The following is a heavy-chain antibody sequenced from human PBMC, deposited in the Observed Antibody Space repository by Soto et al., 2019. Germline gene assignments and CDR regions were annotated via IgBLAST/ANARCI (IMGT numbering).Heavy chain of an antibody. CDR2: IYHSGST. J-gene: IGHJ5*02. Sequence: SETLSLTCAVSGGSISSSNWWSWVRQPPGKGLEWIGEIYHSGSTNYNPSLKSRVTISVDKSKNQFSLKLSSVTAADTAVYYCAIYCSSTSCLNWFDPWGQGTLVTVSS. CDR1: GGSISSSNW. V-gene: IGHV4-4*02. D-gene: IGHD2-2*01. CDR3: AIYCSSTSCLNWFDP.